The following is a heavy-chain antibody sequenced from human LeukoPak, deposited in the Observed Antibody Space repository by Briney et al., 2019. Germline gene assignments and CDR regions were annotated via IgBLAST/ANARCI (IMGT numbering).Heavy chain of an antibody. Sequence: SVKVSCKASGGTFSSYAISWVRQAPGQGLEWMGRIIPILGIANYAQKFQGRVTITADKSTSTAYMELSSLRSEDTAVYYCARSRNWRDGYYFDYWGQGTLVTVSS. J-gene: IGHJ4*02. D-gene: IGHD5-24*01. V-gene: IGHV1-69*04. CDR2: IIPILGIA. CDR3: ARSRNWRDGYYFDY. CDR1: GGTFSSYA.